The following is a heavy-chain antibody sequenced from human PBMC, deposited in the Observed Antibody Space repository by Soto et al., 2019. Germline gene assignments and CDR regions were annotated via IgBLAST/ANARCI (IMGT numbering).Heavy chain of an antibody. CDR2: IKQDGSEK. J-gene: IGHJ3*02. D-gene: IGHD6-19*01. CDR3: ARVSSGWYRRGFDI. V-gene: IGHV3-7*01. CDR1: GFTFSSYW. Sequence: GSLRLSCAASGFTFSSYWMSWVRQAPGKGLEWVANIKQDGSEKYYVDSVKGRFTISRDNAKNSLYLQMNSLRAEDTAVYYCARVSSGWYRRGFDIWGQGTMVTVSS.